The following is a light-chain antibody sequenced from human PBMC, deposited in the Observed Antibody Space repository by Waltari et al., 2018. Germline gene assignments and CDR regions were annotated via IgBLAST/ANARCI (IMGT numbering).Light chain of an antibody. CDR3: QQYNDWPYT. V-gene: IGKV3D-15*01. Sequence: IVMTQSPVTLSVSLGERATLSCRASQSISGNFAWYQQRPGQAPRLLIYGASTRATGVPARFSGSGSGTDFTLTISSLRSEDFAVYYCQQYNDWPYTFGQGTKLDIK. CDR1: QSISGN. J-gene: IGKJ2*01. CDR2: GAS.